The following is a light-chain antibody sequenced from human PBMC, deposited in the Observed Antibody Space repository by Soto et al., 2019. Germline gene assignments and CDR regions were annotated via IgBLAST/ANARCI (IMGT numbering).Light chain of an antibody. J-gene: IGKJ4*02. CDR2: KAS. CDR3: QQYDSSST. Sequence: DIRMSLSPSAVSSSVGDRVTITCRASQNIRSWLAWYQQKPGKAPRLLIYKASSLESGVPSRLSGGGSGTEFTITISSLQPDDAATYYCQQYDSSSTFGGGTKVDI. CDR1: QNIRSW. V-gene: IGKV1-5*03.